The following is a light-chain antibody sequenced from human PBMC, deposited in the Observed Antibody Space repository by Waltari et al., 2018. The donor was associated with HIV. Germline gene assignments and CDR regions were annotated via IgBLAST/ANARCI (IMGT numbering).Light chain of an antibody. V-gene: IGKV4-1*01. CDR1: QSVLVRSRKRNY. Sequence: DIVTTQSPESLSLSLGERAPINSKSSQSVLVRSRKRNYNYIAWYQHKPGQPPKLLFYWGSTRESGVPDRFSGSKSGTSASLAISGLRSDDEADYYCAAWDASLSAWVFGGGTK. CDR2: WGS. J-gene: IGKJ4*02. CDR3: AAWDASLSAWV.